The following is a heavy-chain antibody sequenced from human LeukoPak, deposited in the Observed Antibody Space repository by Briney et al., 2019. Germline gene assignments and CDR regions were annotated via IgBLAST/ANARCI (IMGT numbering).Heavy chain of an antibody. Sequence: ASVKVSCKASGGTFSNYAISWVRQAPRQGLEWMGGIIPIFDTADNAQKFQGRLTITADESTSTAYMELSSLRAEDTAVYYCAKGPDGYKFYQYHYMDVWGKGTTVTISS. CDR3: AKGPDGYKFYQYHYMDV. CDR2: IIPIFDTA. J-gene: IGHJ6*03. D-gene: IGHD5-24*01. CDR1: GGTFSNYA. V-gene: IGHV1-69*13.